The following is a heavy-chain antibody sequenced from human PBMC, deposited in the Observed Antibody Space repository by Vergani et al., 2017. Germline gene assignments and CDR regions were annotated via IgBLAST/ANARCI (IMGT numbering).Heavy chain of an antibody. CDR2: IHSSGTT. CDR1: GGSITSGSFY. Sequence: QVQLHESGPGLVKPSQTLSLTCTVSGGSITSGSFYWSWIRQPAGKGLEWIGRIHSSGTTNDNPSLKSRVTLSVATSKNQLSLRMTSVTAADTAVYYCSRDSWTSELRGVYWFDTWGQGTLVSVSS. V-gene: IGHV4-61*02. D-gene: IGHD3-10*01. CDR3: SRDSWTSELRGVYWFDT. J-gene: IGHJ5*02.